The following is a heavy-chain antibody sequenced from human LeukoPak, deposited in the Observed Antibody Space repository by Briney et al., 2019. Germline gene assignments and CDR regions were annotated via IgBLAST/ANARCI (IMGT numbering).Heavy chain of an antibody. D-gene: IGHD5-18*01. Sequence: GGSLRLSCEASGFTFCSHAMYWVRQAPGKGLEWVAGIFGSGGSPHYADPVKGRFTISRDNSRNTVYLQINSLRAEDTAVYYCGKTTVGYSSGQKPAWPVDYWGQGTLVTVSS. CDR3: GKTTVGYSSGQKPAWPVDY. CDR2: IFGSGGSP. J-gene: IGHJ4*02. CDR1: GFTFCSHA. V-gene: IGHV3-23*01.